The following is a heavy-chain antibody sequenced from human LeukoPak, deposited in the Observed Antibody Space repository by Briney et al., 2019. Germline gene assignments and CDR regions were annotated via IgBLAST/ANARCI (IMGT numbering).Heavy chain of an antibody. CDR3: ARHGSGSKYFDPLDF. CDR1: GFTFSSYG. Sequence: PGRSLRLSCAASGFTFSSYGMHWVRQAPGKGLEWVAVIWYDGSNKYYADSVKGRFTVSRDNPKDTLNLQMDSLRVEDTAVYYCARHGSGSKYFDPLDFWGQGTLVTVSS. D-gene: IGHD1-26*01. J-gene: IGHJ4*02. CDR2: IWYDGSNK. V-gene: IGHV3-33*01.